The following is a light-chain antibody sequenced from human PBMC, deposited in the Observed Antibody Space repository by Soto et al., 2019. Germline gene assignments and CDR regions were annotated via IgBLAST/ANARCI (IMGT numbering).Light chain of an antibody. J-gene: IGLJ1*01. Sequence: QSVLTQPASVSCAPGQSITISCTGTSSDIGAYDYVSEFQQHPGKAPKLMISEVNKRPSGGSNRFSGSKSSNTAYLTISGLQVEDEAEYFCFSFTTANTYLFGTGTKVTV. CDR1: SSDIGAYDY. CDR2: EVN. V-gene: IGLV2-14*01. CDR3: FSFTTANTYL.